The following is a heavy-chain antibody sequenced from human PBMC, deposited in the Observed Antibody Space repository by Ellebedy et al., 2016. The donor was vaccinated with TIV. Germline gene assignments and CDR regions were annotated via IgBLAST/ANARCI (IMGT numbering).Heavy chain of an antibody. D-gene: IGHD2-15*01. V-gene: IGHV4-61*01. J-gene: IGHJ4*02. CDR1: GVPVRSGRYY. Sequence: MPSETLSLTCTASGVPVRSGRYYWSWIRQPPGKELEWIGYIYDSGRTNHNPSLKSRVTISVDTSTDQFSLKLSSVTAADTAVYYCARAPQPNCSGGSCYRIDYWGQGTLVTVSS. CDR2: IYDSGRT. CDR3: ARAPQPNCSGGSCYRIDY.